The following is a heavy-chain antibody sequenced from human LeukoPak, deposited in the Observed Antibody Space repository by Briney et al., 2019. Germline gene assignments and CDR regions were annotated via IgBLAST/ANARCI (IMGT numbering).Heavy chain of an antibody. CDR3: AREEKHEYCGGDCFDY. Sequence: GGSLRLSCAASGFTFSSYEMNWVRQAPGKGLEWLSYISSSGTIIHYVDSVKGRFTISRDNFKNSLYLQMNSLRAEDTAVYYCAREEKHEYCGGDCFDYWGQGTLVTVSS. CDR2: ISSSGTII. J-gene: IGHJ4*02. V-gene: IGHV3-48*03. D-gene: IGHD2-21*01. CDR1: GFTFSSYE.